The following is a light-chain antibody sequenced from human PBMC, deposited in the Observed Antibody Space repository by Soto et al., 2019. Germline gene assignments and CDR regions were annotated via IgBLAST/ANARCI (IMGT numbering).Light chain of an antibody. CDR1: QSVSSSY. CDR3: QQYGSSRT. J-gene: IGKJ1*01. Sequence: EIVLTQSPGTLSLSPGERATLSCRASQSVSSSYLAWYQQKPGQAPRLLIYGASSRATGIPGRFSGSGSGTDFTLTISRLEPEDLAVYYCQQYGSSRTFGQGTKVEIK. V-gene: IGKV3-20*01. CDR2: GAS.